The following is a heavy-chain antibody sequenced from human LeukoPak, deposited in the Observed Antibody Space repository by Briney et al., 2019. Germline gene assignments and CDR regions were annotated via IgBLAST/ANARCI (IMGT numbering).Heavy chain of an antibody. D-gene: IGHD2-2*01. CDR3: ARAVVVPAATKYYYYGMDV. J-gene: IGHJ6*02. CDR1: EFTFTSYE. V-gene: IGHV3-48*03. CDR2: ISSSGNTI. Sequence: GGSLRLSCAASEFTFTSYELNWVRQAPGKGLEWVSYISSSGNTISYADSVKGRFTISRDNAKNSLYLQMNSLRAEDTAVYYCARAVVVPAATKYYYYGMDVWGQGTTVTVSS.